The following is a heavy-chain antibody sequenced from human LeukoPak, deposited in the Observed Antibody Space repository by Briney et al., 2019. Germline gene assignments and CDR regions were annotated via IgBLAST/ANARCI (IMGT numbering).Heavy chain of an antibody. CDR2: ISAYNGNT. J-gene: IGHJ4*02. CDR3: ARDWGTNSNYFGRKEEDY. V-gene: IGHV1-18*01. Sequence: PGASVKVSCKASGYTFTSYGISWVRQAPGQGLEWMGWISAYNGNTNYAQKFQGRVTITADKSTSTAYVELSSLRSEDTAVYYCARDWGTNSNYFGRKEEDYWGQGTLVTVSS. D-gene: IGHD4-11*01. CDR1: GYTFTSYG.